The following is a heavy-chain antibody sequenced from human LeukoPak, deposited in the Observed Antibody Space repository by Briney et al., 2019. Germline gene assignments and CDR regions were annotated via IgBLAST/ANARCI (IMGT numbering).Heavy chain of an antibody. CDR1: GGSFSGYY. Sequence: SETLSLTCAVYGGSFSGYYWGWIRQPPGKGLEGIGSIFYSGSTYYNPSLKSRVTISVDTSKNQFSLNLSSVTAADTAVYYCARVAGYCSNGVCYTGFDYWGQGTLVTVSS. CDR2: IFYSGST. D-gene: IGHD2-8*01. CDR3: ARVAGYCSNGVCYTGFDY. J-gene: IGHJ4*02. V-gene: IGHV4-34*12.